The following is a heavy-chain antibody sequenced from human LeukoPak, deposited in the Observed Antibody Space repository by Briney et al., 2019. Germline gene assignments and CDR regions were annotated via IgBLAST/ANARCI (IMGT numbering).Heavy chain of an antibody. CDR3: ARATHQSDYGDYPGEFDY. CDR1: GGSISSYY. Sequence: SETLSLTCTVSGGSISSYYWSWIRQPAGKGLEWIGRIYTSGSTNYNPSLKSRVTMSVDTSKNQFSLKLSSVTAADTAVYYCARATHQSDYGDYPGEFDYWGQGTLVTVSS. D-gene: IGHD4-17*01. J-gene: IGHJ4*02. V-gene: IGHV4-4*07. CDR2: IYTSGST.